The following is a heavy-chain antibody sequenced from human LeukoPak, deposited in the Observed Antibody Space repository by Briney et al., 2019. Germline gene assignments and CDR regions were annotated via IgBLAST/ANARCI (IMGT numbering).Heavy chain of an antibody. CDR3: AKDRGRYYDSSGYYWGYYFDS. J-gene: IGHJ4*02. V-gene: IGHV3-23*01. CDR1: GLTFSSYA. D-gene: IGHD3-22*01. Sequence: GGSLRLSCAASGLTFSSYAMTWVRQAPGKGLEWVSSISGSGGSTFYADSVKGRFTISRDNSKNTLYLQMSSLRAEDTAVYYCAKDRGRYYDSSGYYWGYYFDSWGQGILVTVST. CDR2: ISGSGGST.